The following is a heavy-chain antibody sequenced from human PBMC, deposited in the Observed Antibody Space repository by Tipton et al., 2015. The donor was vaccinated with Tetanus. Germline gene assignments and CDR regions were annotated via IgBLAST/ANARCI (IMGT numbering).Heavy chain of an antibody. V-gene: IGHV4-61*08. D-gene: IGHD3-22*01. CDR1: GGSVRSGDYS. J-gene: IGHJ4*02. CDR3: ARQEPPRRFFYDSSGSSG. Sequence: TLSLTCTVSGGSVRSGDYSWNWIRQPPGKGLEWLAYVSYSGRTNSNYSLKSRITISQDTSKNQFSLRLTSVTAADTAVYYCARQEPPRRFFYDSSGSSGWGQGTLVIVSS. CDR2: VSYSGRT.